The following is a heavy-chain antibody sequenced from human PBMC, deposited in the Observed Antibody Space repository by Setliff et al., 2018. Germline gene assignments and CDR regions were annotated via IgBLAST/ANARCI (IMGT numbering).Heavy chain of an antibody. Sequence: PGGSLRLSCAASGFTFSSFWMSWVRQTPGKGLEWVANINQDGSGKYYVDSVKGRFTISRDNAKNSLSLQMNSLRAEDTALYFCAKQKNTGYGQPVDSWGQGVQVTVS. J-gene: IGHJ4*02. CDR1: GFTFSSFW. CDR2: INQDGSGK. D-gene: IGHD5-12*01. V-gene: IGHV3-7*03. CDR3: AKQKNTGYGQPVDS.